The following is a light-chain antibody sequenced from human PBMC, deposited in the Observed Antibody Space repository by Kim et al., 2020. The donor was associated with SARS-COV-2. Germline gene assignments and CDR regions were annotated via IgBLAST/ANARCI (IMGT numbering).Light chain of an antibody. CDR1: SLRSYY. CDR2: GKN. J-gene: IGLJ2*01. V-gene: IGLV3-19*01. Sequence: SSELTQDPAVSVALGHTVRITCQGDSLRSYYAIWYQQKPGQTPVLVIYGKNNRPSGIPDRFSGSSSGNTASLTITGAQAEDEADYDCNSRDSSGNHEVFGGGTQLTVL. CDR3: NSRDSSGNHEV.